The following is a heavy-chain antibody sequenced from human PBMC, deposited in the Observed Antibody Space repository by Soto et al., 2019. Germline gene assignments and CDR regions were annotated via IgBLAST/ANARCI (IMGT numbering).Heavy chain of an antibody. Sequence: EVQLLESGVGLVQPGGSLRLSCADSGFTFSSYAMSWVRQAPGKGLEWVSAISGSGGSTYYADSVKGRFTISRDKSKNTLYLQMNSLRAEDTAVYYCAKIDYGDGWYFQHWGKGTLVTVSS. J-gene: IGHJ1*01. CDR3: AKIDYGDGWYFQH. V-gene: IGHV3-23*01. CDR1: GFTFSSYA. CDR2: ISGSGGST. D-gene: IGHD4-17*01.